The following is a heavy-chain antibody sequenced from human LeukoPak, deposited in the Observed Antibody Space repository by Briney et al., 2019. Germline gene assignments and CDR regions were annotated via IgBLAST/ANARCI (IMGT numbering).Heavy chain of an antibody. D-gene: IGHD6-13*01. CDR3: ARGSSSSEKYYYYGMDV. CDR2: ISSSGSTI. Sequence: PGGSLRLPCAASGFTFSDYYMSWIRQAPAKGLEWVSYISSSGSTIYYADSVKGRFTISRDNAKNSLYLQMNSLRAEDTAVYYCARGSSSSEKYYYYGMDVWGQGTTVTVSS. CDR1: GFTFSDYY. J-gene: IGHJ6*02. V-gene: IGHV3-11*01.